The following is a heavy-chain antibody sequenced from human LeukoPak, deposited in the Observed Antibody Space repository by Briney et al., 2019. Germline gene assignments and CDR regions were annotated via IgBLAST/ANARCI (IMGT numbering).Heavy chain of an antibody. V-gene: IGHV4-39*07. CDR1: GGSISSSSYY. CDR2: IYYSGST. CDR3: AREGDSGWYHERKYYFDY. Sequence: SETLSLTCTVSGGSISSSSYYWGWIRQPPGKGLEWIGSIYYSGSTYYNPSLKSRVTISVDTSKNQFSLKLSSVTAADTAVYYCAREGDSGWYHERKYYFDYWGQGTLVTVSS. J-gene: IGHJ4*02. D-gene: IGHD6-19*01.